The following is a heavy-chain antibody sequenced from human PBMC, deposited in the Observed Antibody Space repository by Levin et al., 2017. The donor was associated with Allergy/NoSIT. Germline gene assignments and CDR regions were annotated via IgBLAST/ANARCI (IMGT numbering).Heavy chain of an antibody. V-gene: IGHV3-23*01. Sequence: GGSLRLSCAASEFTFSSYAMSWVRQAPGKGLEWVSGISDSGGSTYYVDSVKGRFTISRDNSKNTLYLQMNSLRAEDTAVYYCAKHSGSKLYYGLDLWGQGTTVTVSS. J-gene: IGHJ6*02. CDR2: ISDSGGST. D-gene: IGHD3-22*01. CDR1: EFTFSSYA. CDR3: AKHSGSKLYYGLDL.